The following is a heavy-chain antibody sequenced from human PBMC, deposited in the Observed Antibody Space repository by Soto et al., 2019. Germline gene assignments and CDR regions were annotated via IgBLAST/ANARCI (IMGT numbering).Heavy chain of an antibody. Sequence: GGSLRLSCAASGFTFSSYSMNWVRQAPGKGLEWVSSISSSSYIYYADSVKGRFTISRDNAKNSLYLQMNSLRAEDTAVYYCARGYCSGGSCGGAPSWFDPWGQGTLVTVSS. V-gene: IGHV3-21*01. CDR1: GFTFSSYS. CDR2: ISSSSYI. CDR3: ARGYCSGGSCGGAPSWFDP. D-gene: IGHD2-15*01. J-gene: IGHJ5*02.